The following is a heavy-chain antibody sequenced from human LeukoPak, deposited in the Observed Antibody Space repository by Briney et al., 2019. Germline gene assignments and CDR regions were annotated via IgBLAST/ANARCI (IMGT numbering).Heavy chain of an antibody. Sequence: SETLSLTCTVSGGSISSYYWSWIRQPAGKGLEWIGRIYTSGSTNYNPSLKSRVTMSVDTSKNQFSLKLSSVTAADTAVYYCARGRCSGGSCYPGYYYYYMDVWGKGTTVTVSS. CDR3: ARGRCSGGSCYPGYYYYYMDV. J-gene: IGHJ6*03. CDR1: GGSISSYY. CDR2: IYTSGST. D-gene: IGHD2-15*01. V-gene: IGHV4-4*07.